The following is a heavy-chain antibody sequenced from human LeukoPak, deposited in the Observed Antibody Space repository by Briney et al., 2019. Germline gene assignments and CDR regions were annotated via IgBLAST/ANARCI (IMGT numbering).Heavy chain of an antibody. J-gene: IGHJ1*01. CDR1: GYTFTNYY. V-gene: IGHV1-2*02. CDR2: INGNSGDT. D-gene: IGHD6-19*01. Sequence: ASVKVSCKTSGYTFTNYYLHWMRQAPGQGLEWMGWINGNSGDTNYAQKFQGRVAMTRDTSISTVYMDLNSLISDDTAVYYCVRVAVTGFAYFQHWGQGTLVTVPS. CDR3: VRVAVTGFAYFQH.